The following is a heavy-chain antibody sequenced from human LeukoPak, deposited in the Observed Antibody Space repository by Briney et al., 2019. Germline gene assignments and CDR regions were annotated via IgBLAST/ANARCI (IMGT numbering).Heavy chain of an antibody. CDR3: ARDRGWQQFDY. V-gene: IGHV3-7*01. Sequence: GGSLRLSCVASGFTFSSSWMTWVRQAPGMGLERVANIKADGSGKYYVDSVRGRFSISRDDAKNSLYLELNSLRAEDTGVYFCARDRGWQQFDYWGQGTLVTVSS. CDR2: IKADGSGK. CDR1: GFTFSSSW. J-gene: IGHJ4*01. D-gene: IGHD3-10*01.